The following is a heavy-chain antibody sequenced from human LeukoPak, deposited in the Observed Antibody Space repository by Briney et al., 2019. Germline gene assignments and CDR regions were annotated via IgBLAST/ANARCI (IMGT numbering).Heavy chain of an antibody. Sequence: ASVKVSCKASGYTFTGYYLHWLRQAPGQGLEWMGRINPNSGGTNYAQKFQGRVTMTRDTSISTAYMELTKLTSDDTAVYYCAREFDPWGQGALVTVSS. V-gene: IGHV1-2*06. J-gene: IGHJ5*02. CDR1: GYTFTGYY. CDR2: INPNSGGT. CDR3: AREFDP.